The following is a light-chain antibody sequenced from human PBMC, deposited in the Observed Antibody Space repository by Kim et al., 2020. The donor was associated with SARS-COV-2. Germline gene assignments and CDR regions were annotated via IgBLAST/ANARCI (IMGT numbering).Light chain of an antibody. CDR2: GAS. CDR1: QGVSSSH. V-gene: IGKV3-20*01. J-gene: IGKJ3*01. CDR3: QHYGSSRTFI. Sequence: EIVLTQSPGTLSLSPGERATLSCRASQGVSSSHLAWYQQKPGQAPRLLIYGASSRATGIPDRFSGSGSGTDFTLTISRLEPEDFAVYYCQHYGSSRTFIFGPGTKVDIK.